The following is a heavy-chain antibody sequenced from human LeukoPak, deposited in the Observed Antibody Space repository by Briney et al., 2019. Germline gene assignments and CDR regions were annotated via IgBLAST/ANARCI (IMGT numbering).Heavy chain of an antibody. CDR3: ARSPGHNWFDP. CDR1: GGSISSYY. CDR2: VYYTGST. Sequence: PSETLSLTCTVSGGSISSYYWSWIRQPPGKGLEWIGYVYYTGSTNYNPSLKSRVTILLDTSKSHFPLKLSSVTAADTAVYYCARSPGHNWFDPWGQGTLVTVSS. J-gene: IGHJ5*02. V-gene: IGHV4-59*01.